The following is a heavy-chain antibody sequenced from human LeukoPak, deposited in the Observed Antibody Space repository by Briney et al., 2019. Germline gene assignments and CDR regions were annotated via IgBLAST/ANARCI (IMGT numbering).Heavy chain of an antibody. D-gene: IGHD6-13*01. Sequence: SVKVSCKASGGTFSSYAISWVRQAPGQGLEWMGGIIPIFGTANYAQKFQGRVTMTADRSTSTAYMALSSLRSEDTAVYYCATYRSTWSPRFEYFQHWGQGTLVTVSS. CDR2: IIPIFGTA. CDR1: GGTFSSYA. J-gene: IGHJ1*01. V-gene: IGHV1-69*06. CDR3: ATYRSTWSPRFEYFQH.